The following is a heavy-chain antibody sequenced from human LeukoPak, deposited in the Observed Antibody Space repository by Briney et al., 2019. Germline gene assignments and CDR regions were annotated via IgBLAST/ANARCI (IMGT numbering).Heavy chain of an antibody. D-gene: IGHD5-18*01. CDR3: ARDRAQLWCLDF. V-gene: IGHV1-46*01. CDR1: GYTFTTYY. Sequence: ASVKVSCKASGYTFTTYYMHWVRQPPAPGLELMGIINPCGGSTTYAQKFQGRVTMTRDTSTSTVYMELSSLRSEDTAVYYCARDRAQLWCLDFWGQGTLVTVSS. CDR2: INPCGGST. J-gene: IGHJ4*02.